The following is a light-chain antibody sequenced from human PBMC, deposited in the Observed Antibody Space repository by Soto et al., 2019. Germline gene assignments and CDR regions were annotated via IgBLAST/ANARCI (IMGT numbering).Light chain of an antibody. CDR2: GAS. CDR3: QQYNNWPHT. Sequence: EIVMTQSPATLSVSPGERATLSCRASQSVSSNLAWYQQKPGQAPGLVIYGASTRATDIPARFSGSGSGTEFTLTISSLQSEDFAVYYCQQYNNWPHTFGQGTKVEIK. J-gene: IGKJ1*01. V-gene: IGKV3-15*01. CDR1: QSVSSN.